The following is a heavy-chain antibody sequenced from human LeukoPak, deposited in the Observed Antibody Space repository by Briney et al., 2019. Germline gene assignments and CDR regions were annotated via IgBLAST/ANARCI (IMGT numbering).Heavy chain of an antibody. CDR1: GFTFPNYA. CDR2: ISGGGGST. Sequence: PGGSLRLSCAASGFTFPNYAMSWVHQAPGKGLEWVSSISGGGGSTYYADSVKGRFTISRDNSKNTLYLQMNSLRAEDTAVYCCAKGAYYDILTGYYKRNYFDYWGQGALVTVSS. D-gene: IGHD3-9*01. J-gene: IGHJ4*02. CDR3: AKGAYYDILTGYYKRNYFDY. V-gene: IGHV3-23*01.